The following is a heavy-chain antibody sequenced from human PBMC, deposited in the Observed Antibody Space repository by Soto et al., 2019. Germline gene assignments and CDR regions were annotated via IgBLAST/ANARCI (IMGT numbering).Heavy chain of an antibody. V-gene: IGHV1-69*02. Sequence: QVQLVQSGAEVKKPGSSVKVSCKASGGTFSSYTISWVRQAPGQGLEWMGRIIPILGIPNYARKFQGRVTITADKSTTTAYMELSSLRSEDTAVYYCARSLREYTSGRYYHYGVDVWGQGTTVTVSS. CDR3: ARSLREYTSGRYYHYGVDV. CDR1: GGTFSSYT. J-gene: IGHJ6*02. CDR2: IIPILGIP. D-gene: IGHD5-18*01.